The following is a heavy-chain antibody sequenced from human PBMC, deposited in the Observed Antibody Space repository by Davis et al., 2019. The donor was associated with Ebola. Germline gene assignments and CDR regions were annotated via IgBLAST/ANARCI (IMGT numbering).Heavy chain of an antibody. CDR2: TYYNSKWYN. D-gene: IGHD3-9*01. CDR1: GNSVSSNGVA. Sequence: HSQTLSLTCAISGNSVSSNGVACNWIRQSPSRGLEWLGRTYYNSKWYNDYARSVKSRITITPDTSKNQCSLHLNSVTPEDTAVYYCARGWLRRYLDYWGQGIPVTVSS. J-gene: IGHJ4*02. V-gene: IGHV6-1*01. CDR3: ARGWLRRYLDY.